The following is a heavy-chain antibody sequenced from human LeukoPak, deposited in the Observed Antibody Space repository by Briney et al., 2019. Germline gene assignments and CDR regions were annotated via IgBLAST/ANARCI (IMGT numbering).Heavy chain of an antibody. CDR3: ASEYSISSGIDY. V-gene: IGHV4-4*07. J-gene: IGHJ4*02. CDR1: GGSISSYY. Sequence: SETLSLTCTVSGGSISSYYWNWIRQPAGKGLEWIGHIYTSGSTNYNPSLKSRVTISVDKSKNQFSLKLSSVTAADTAVYYCASEYSISSGIDYCGQGTLVTVSS. CDR2: IYTSGST. D-gene: IGHD6-6*01.